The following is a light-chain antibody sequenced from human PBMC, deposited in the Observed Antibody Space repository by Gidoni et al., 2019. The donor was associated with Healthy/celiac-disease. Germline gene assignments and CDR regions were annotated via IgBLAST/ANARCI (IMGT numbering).Light chain of an antibody. CDR3: QQYGSSPGT. J-gene: IGKJ1*01. CDR2: GAS. CDR1: QSVSNSY. V-gene: IGKV3-20*01. Sequence: EIVLTQSPGTLSLSPGERATLSCRASQSVSNSYLAWYKQNPGQAPRLLIYGASSRATGIPDRFSGSGSGTDFTLTINRLEPEDFAIYYCQQYGSSPGTFGQGTKVEIK.